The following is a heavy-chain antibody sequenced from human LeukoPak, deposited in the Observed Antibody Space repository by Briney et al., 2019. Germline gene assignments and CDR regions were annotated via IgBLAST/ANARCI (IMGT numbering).Heavy chain of an antibody. D-gene: IGHD4-17*01. CDR3: AHTRQDYSDYVSWYFDL. J-gene: IGHJ2*01. CDR1: GFSLSTSGVG. V-gene: IGHV2-5*01. Sequence: ESGPTLVKPTQTLTLTCTFSGFSLSTSGVGVGWIRQPPGKALEWLALFYWNDDKRYSPSLKNRLTITKDTSKNQVDLTMTNMDPVDTATYYCAHTRQDYSDYVSWYFDLWGRGTLVTVSS. CDR2: FYWNDDK.